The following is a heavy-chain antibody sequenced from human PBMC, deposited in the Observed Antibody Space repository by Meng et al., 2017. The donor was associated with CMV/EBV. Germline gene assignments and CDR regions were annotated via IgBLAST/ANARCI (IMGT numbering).Heavy chain of an antibody. CDR3: ARGGRYSSTDAFDI. CDR1: GFTFSSYS. D-gene: IGHD6-13*01. V-gene: IGHV3-21*01. CDR2: ISSSSSYI. Sequence: GESLKISCAASGFTFSSYSMNWVRQAPGKGLEWVSSISSSSSYIYYADSVKGRFTISRDNAKNSLYLQMNSLRAEDTAVYYCARGGRYSSTDAFDIWGQGTMVTVSS. J-gene: IGHJ3*02.